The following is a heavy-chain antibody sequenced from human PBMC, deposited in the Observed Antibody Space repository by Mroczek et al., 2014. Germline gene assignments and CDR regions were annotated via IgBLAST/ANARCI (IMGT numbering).Heavy chain of an antibody. J-gene: IGHJ3*02. Sequence: QVQLQESGPGLVKPSETLSLTCTVSGGSISSSSYYWGWIRQPPGKGLEWIGSIYYSGSTYYNPSLKSRVTISVDTSKNQFSLKLSSVTAADTAVYYCARHLADSGGGVAFDIWGQGTMVTVSS. CDR3: ARHLADSGGGVAFDI. CDR2: IYYSGST. D-gene: IGHD3-16*01. CDR1: GGSISSSSYY. V-gene: IGHV4-39*01.